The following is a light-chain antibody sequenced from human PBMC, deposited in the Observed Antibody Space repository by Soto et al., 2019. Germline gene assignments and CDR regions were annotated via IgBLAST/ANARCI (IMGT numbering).Light chain of an antibody. CDR2: DVS. CDR1: SSDVGGYNY. Sequence: QSALTQPASVSGSPGQSITISCTGTSSDVGGYNYVSWYQQHPGKAPKLVIYDVSNRPSGVSNRFSGSKSGNTASLTISGLLVEDEADYYCSSYTCSSTCVFGTGTKVTV. V-gene: IGLV2-14*01. CDR3: SSYTCSSTCV. J-gene: IGLJ1*01.